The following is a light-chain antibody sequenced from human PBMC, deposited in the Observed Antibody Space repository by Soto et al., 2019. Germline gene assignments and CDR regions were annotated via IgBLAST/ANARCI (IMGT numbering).Light chain of an antibody. CDR3: QQYNNWPPRWT. J-gene: IGKJ1*01. CDR1: QSVGSY. Sequence: EIVLTQSPATLSLSPGERATLSCSASQSVGSYLGLYQQKPGQAPRLFIYDASNRATGIPARFSGSGFGTEFTLTISSLQSEDFAVYYCQQYNNWPPRWTFGQGTKVDIK. CDR2: DAS. V-gene: IGKV3D-15*01.